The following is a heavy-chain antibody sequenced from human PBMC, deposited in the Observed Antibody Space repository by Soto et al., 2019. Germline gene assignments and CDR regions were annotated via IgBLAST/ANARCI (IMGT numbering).Heavy chain of an antibody. CDR2: IVVGSGNT. Sequence: QMQLVQSGPEVKKPGTSVKVSCKASGFTFTSSAVQWVRQARGQRLEWIGWIVVGSGNTNYAQKFQERVPITRDMSTSTAYMELSSLRSEDTAVYYCAAKPSVRSSWRAYYYYGMDVWGQGTTVTVSS. CDR1: GFTFTSSA. J-gene: IGHJ6*02. CDR3: AAKPSVRSSWRAYYYYGMDV. V-gene: IGHV1-58*01. D-gene: IGHD6-13*01.